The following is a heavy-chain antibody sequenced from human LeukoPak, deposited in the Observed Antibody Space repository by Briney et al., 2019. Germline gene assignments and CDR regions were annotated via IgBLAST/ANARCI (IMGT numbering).Heavy chain of an antibody. CDR2: ISGSGGST. J-gene: IGHJ3*02. CDR1: GFTFSSYA. CDR3: AKAGCCSSTSCYMAAFDI. D-gene: IGHD2-2*02. Sequence: GGSLRLSCAASGFTFSSYAMSWVRQAPGKGLEWVSAISGSGGSTYYADSVKGRFTISRDNSKNTLYLQMNSLRAEDTAVYYCAKAGCCSSTSCYMAAFDIWGQGTMVTVSS. V-gene: IGHV3-23*01.